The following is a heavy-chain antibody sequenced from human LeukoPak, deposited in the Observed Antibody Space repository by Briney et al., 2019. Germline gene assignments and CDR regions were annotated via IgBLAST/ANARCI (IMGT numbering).Heavy chain of an antibody. V-gene: IGHV3-23*01. Sequence: TGGSLRLSCAASGFIFSSYAMSWVRQAPGKGLEWVSAISGGGGSTYYADSVKGRFTISRDNSKNTLYLQMNSLRAEDTAVYYCAREYCSSTSCYYFDYWGQGTLVTVSS. CDR3: AREYCSSTSCYYFDY. CDR1: GFIFSSYA. D-gene: IGHD2-2*01. CDR2: ISGGGGST. J-gene: IGHJ4*02.